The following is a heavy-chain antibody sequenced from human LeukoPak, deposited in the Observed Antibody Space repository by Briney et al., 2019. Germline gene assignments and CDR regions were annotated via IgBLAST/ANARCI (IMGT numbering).Heavy chain of an antibody. J-gene: IGHJ4*02. CDR3: ARRQVADGYNVWAFDY. CDR1: GYTFTTYW. D-gene: IGHD5-24*01. Sequence: GESLKISCKASGYTFTTYWIGWVRQMPGKGLEWMGIIYPGDSETRYSPSFQGQVTISADKSISTAYLQWSSLKASDTAMHYCARRQVADGYNVWAFDYWGQGTLVTVSS. CDR2: IYPGDSET. V-gene: IGHV5-51*01.